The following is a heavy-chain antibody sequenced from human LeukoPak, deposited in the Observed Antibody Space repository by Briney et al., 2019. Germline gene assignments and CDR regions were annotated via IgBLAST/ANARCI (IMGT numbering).Heavy chain of an antibody. J-gene: IGHJ6*02. CDR3: AREYFYGMDV. V-gene: IGHV3-72*01. CDR1: RFTFSDYY. CDR2: TRNKANSYTT. Sequence: GGSLRLSCAASRFTFSDYYMDWVRQAPGKGLEWVGLTRNKANSYTTEYAASVKGRFSISRDNSKSSLYLQMNSLKTEDTAVYYCAREYFYGMDVWGQGTTVTVSS.